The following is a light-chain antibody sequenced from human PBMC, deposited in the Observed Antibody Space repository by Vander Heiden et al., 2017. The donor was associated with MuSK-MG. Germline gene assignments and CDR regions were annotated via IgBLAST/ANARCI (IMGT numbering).Light chain of an antibody. CDR2: DAS. CDR1: QSVRSY. CDR3: QQRSNCPPGLT. J-gene: IGKJ3*01. Sequence: EIVLTQSPPTPSLSTGERATLSFTARQSVRSYFAWYQQKPGQAPRLLIYDASTSATGIPARFSGSGCGTDFALTFSSLGPEDYAVYYCQQRSNCPPGLTFGPGTKVDIK. V-gene: IGKV3-11*01.